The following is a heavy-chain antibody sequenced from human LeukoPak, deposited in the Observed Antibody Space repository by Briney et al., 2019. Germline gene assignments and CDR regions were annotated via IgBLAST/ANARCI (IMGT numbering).Heavy chain of an antibody. Sequence: GGSLRLSCAASGSYWMHWVRQAPGKGLEWVANIKQDESEIYYVDSVKGRFTISRDNAENSLYLQMNSLRAEDTAVYYCARDIGAWSAYWGQGTLVTVSS. V-gene: IGHV3-7*01. CDR3: ARDIGAWSAY. J-gene: IGHJ4*02. D-gene: IGHD6-19*01. CDR2: IKQDESEI. CDR1: GSYW.